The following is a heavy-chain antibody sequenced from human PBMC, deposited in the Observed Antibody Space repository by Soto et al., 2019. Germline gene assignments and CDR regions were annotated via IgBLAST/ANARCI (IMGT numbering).Heavy chain of an antibody. CDR2: MNPKSGDA. J-gene: IGHJ5*02. CDR1: GYTFTSND. Sequence: QVQLVQSGAEVKKPGASVKVSCKASGYTFTSNDIYWLRHAPGQGPAWMGWMNPKSGDARHAQNFQYRLIMTGHTSITTAYMELTSLTSADTAVYYCARGRPGGGVKRSWFDPWGQGTLVTVSS. V-gene: IGHV1-8*01. D-gene: IGHD2-8*02. CDR3: ARGRPGGGVKRSWFDP.